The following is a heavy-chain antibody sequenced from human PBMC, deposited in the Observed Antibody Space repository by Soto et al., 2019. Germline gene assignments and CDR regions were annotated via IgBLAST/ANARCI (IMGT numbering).Heavy chain of an antibody. CDR2: ISAYNGNT. CDR3: ARVKMTTVTHLTLDY. J-gene: IGHJ4*02. Sequence: ASVKVSCKASGYTFTSYGISWVRQAPGQGLEWMGWISAYNGNTNYAQKLQGRVTMTTDTSTSTAYMELRSLRSDDTAVYYCARVKMTTVTHLTLDYWGQGTLVTVSS. D-gene: IGHD4-17*01. CDR1: GYTFTSYG. V-gene: IGHV1-18*04.